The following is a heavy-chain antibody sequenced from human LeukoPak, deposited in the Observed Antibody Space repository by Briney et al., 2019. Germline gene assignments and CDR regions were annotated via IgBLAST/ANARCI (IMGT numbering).Heavy chain of an antibody. V-gene: IGHV3-21*01. CDR2: ISSSSSYI. CDR1: GFTFSSYS. J-gene: IGHJ4*02. D-gene: IGHD4-17*01. CDR3: ASRSDYGDPHY. Sequence: PGGSLRLSCAASGFTFSSYSMNWVRQAPGKGLEWVLSISSSSSYIYYADSVKGRFTISRDNAKNSLYLQMNSLRAEDTAVYYCASRSDYGDPHYWGQGTLVTVSS.